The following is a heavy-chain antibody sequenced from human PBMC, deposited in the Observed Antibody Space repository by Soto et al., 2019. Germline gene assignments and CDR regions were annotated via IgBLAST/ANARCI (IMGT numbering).Heavy chain of an antibody. V-gene: IGHV4-30-4*01. CDR1: GDSIGSGDYY. CDR2: IYYSGST. D-gene: IGHD2-2*01. J-gene: IGHJ6*02. CDR3: ARDIVLVPFFFGYYGMDV. Sequence: PSETLSLTCTVSGDSIGSGDYYWSWIRQPPGKGLEWIGYIYYSGSTYYNPSLKSRVTISVDTSKNQFSLKLSSVTAADTAVYYCARDIVLVPFFFGYYGMDVWGQGTTVTVSS.